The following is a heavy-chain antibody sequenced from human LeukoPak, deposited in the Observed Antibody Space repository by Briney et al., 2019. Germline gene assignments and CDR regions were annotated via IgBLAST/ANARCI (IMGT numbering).Heavy chain of an antibody. V-gene: IGHV3-23*01. CDR3: AKEYCSSTSCLKGYFQH. CDR2: ISGSGGST. Sequence: GGSLRLSCAASGFTFSSYAMSWVRQAPGKGLEWVSAISGSGGSTYYADSVKGRFTISRDNSKNTLYLQMNSLRAEDTAVYYCAKEYCSSTSCLKGYFQHWGQGTLVTVSS. CDR1: GFTFSSYA. J-gene: IGHJ1*01. D-gene: IGHD2-2*01.